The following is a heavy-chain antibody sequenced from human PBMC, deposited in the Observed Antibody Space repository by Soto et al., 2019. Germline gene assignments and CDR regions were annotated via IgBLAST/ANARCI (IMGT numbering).Heavy chain of an antibody. CDR2: IHSDGSTT. Sequence: EVQLVESEGGLVQRGGSLRLSCAASGFTFNYYWMHWVRQAPGQGLVWVSHIHSDGSTTTYADSVKGRFTISRDNAKTTMDLQMNSRRAEDTAVYYCVRGEKGGFDLWGQGTTVTVSS. J-gene: IGHJ3*01. CDR1: GFTFNYYW. D-gene: IGHD2-15*01. CDR3: VRGEKGGFDL. V-gene: IGHV3-74*01.